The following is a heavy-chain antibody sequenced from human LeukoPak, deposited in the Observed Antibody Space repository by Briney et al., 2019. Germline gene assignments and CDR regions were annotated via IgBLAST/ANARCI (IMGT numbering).Heavy chain of an antibody. CDR2: IYSGGST. CDR3: ARELEAEEEGLST. Sequence: PGGSLRLSCAASGFTVSSNYMSWVRQAPGKGLEWVSVIYSGGSTYYADSVKGRFTISRDNSKNTLYLQMNSLRAEDTAVYYCARELEAEEEGLSTWGQGTLVTVSS. V-gene: IGHV3-53*01. D-gene: IGHD6-19*01. CDR1: GFTVSSNY. J-gene: IGHJ5*02.